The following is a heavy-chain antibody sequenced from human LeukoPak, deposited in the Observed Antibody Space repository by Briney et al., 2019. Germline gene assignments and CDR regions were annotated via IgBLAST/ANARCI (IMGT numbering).Heavy chain of an antibody. D-gene: IGHD6-13*01. CDR2: IIPIFGTA. V-gene: IGHV1-69*05. CDR3: AREGDLPAAAAGTFGY. J-gene: IGHJ4*02. CDR1: GGTFSSYA. Sequence: ASVKVSCKASGGTFSSYAISWVRQAPGQGLEWMGGIIPIFGTANYAQKFQGRVTITTDESTSTDSIELSSLGTEDTAVYYCAREGDLPAAAAGTFGYWGQGTLVTVSS.